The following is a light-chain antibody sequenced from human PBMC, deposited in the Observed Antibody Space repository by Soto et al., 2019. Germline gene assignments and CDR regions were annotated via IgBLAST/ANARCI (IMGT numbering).Light chain of an antibody. V-gene: IGLV6-57*01. CDR2: EDN. Sequence: NFMLTQPHSVSESPRKTVTISCTRSSGSIASNYVQWYQQRPGSSPTTVIYEDNQRPSGVPDRFSGSIDSSSNSASLTISGLKTEDEADYYCQSYELFGGGTKLTAL. CDR3: QSYEL. CDR1: SGSIASNY. J-gene: IGLJ2*01.